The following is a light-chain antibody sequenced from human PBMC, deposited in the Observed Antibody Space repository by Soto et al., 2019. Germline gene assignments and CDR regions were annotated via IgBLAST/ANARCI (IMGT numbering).Light chain of an antibody. CDR3: AAWDDSLSGYV. J-gene: IGLJ1*01. CDR2: SHS. V-gene: IGLV1-44*01. CDR1: SSNIGANT. Sequence: QSVLTQPPSASGTPGQRVAFSCSGSSSNIGANTVNWYQQLPGAAPKLLIYSHSQRPSGVPDRFSGSKSGTSASLAISGLQSDDGADYYCAAWDDSLSGYVFGTGTKVTVL.